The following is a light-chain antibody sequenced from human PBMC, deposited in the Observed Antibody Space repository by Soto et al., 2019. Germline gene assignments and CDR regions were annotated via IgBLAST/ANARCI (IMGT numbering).Light chain of an antibody. Sequence: QSALTQPASVSGSPGQSITISCTGTSSDVGGYDNVSWYQQHPGKAPKLIIYDVTVRPSGISRRFSGSKSDNTASLAVSGLKPEDEADYYCSSYTNKDTLLFGGGTKVTGL. CDR3: SSYTNKDTLL. V-gene: IGLV2-14*03. J-gene: IGLJ3*02. CDR1: SSDVGGYDN. CDR2: DVT.